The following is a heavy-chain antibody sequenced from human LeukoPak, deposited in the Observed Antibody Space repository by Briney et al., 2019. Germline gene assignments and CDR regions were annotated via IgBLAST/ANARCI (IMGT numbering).Heavy chain of an antibody. CDR2: IYYSGST. D-gene: IGHD3-10*01. CDR3: ARGGGSVAFDY. J-gene: IGHJ4*02. V-gene: IGHV4-31*03. CDR1: GDSLSSAGYY. Sequence: SETLSLTCTVSGDSLSSAGYYWSWIRQYPGKGLGWNGYIYYSGSTYYNPSLKSRVLILVDTSKNQFSLKLNSVTAADTAVYYCARGGGSVAFDYWGQGTLVTVSS.